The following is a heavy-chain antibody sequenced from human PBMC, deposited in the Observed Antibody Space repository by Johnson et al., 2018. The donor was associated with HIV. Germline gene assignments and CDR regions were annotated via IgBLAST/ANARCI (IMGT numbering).Heavy chain of an antibody. CDR2: ISYDGTNK. CDR1: GFTFSSYA. CDR3: VRDTGYCSGGRCDDAFDV. D-gene: IGHD2-15*01. Sequence: QVQLVESGGGVVQPGRSLRLSCAASGFTFSSYAMHWVRQAPGEGLEWVAVISYDGTNKYYADSVKGRFTISRDNAKNSMYLQMNSLRVEDTALYYCVRDTGYCSGGRCDDAFDVWGQGTVVTVSS. V-gene: IGHV3-30-3*01. J-gene: IGHJ3*01.